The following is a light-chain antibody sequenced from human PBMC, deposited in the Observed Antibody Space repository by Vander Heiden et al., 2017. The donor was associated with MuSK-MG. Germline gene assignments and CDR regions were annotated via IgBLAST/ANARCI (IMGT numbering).Light chain of an antibody. Sequence: SSELTQPPSVSVSPGQTARITCSGDALPKKYAYWYQQKSGQAPVLVIYEDIKRPSGIPERFSGSSSGTMATLTISGAQVEDEADYYCYSTDSSGDHRVFGGGTKLTVL. J-gene: IGLJ3*02. CDR1: ALPKKY. CDR2: EDI. CDR3: YSTDSSGDHRV. V-gene: IGLV3-10*01.